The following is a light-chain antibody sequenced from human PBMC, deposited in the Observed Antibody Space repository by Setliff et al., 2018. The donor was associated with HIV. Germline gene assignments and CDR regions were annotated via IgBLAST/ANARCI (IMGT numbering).Light chain of an antibody. J-gene: IGLJ1*01. V-gene: IGLV2-23*02. CDR1: SSGVGSFNL. CDR3: CSYASGGTYV. CDR2: EVT. Sequence: QSALAQPASVSGSPGQSITISCTGTSSGVGSFNLVSWHQQFPGKATKLMIYEVTKRPSGVSNRFSGSKSGNTASLTISGLQAEDEADYYCCSYASGGTYVFGTGTKVTV.